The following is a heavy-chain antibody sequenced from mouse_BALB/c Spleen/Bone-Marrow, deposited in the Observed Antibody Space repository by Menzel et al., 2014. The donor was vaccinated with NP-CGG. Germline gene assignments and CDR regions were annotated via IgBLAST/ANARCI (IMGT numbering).Heavy chain of an antibody. CDR1: GFDFSRYW. Sequence: EVMLVESGGGLVQPGGSLKLSCAASGFDFSRYWMTWVRQAPGKGLEWIGEINPDSSTINYTPSLKEKFIISRDNAKNTLYLQMSKMRSEDTALYYCARPGYYGYQDVWGAGTTVTVSS. D-gene: IGHD1-2*01. V-gene: IGHV4-1*02. J-gene: IGHJ1*01. CDR3: ARPGYYGYQDV. CDR2: INPDSSTI.